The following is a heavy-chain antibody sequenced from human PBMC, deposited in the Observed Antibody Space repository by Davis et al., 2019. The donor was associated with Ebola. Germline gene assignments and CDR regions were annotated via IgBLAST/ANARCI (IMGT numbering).Heavy chain of an antibody. J-gene: IGHJ5*02. Sequence: SETLSLTCAVSGGSISSNTWWSWVRLAPGKGLEWIGEIYHRGSTNYNSSLKSRVTISEDTSKNQFSLKLSSVTAADTAVYYCASMTIFGVAINWVDTWGQGTMVTVSS. CDR3: ASMTIFGVAINWVDT. CDR2: IYHRGST. D-gene: IGHD3-3*01. V-gene: IGHV4-4*02. CDR1: GGSISSNTW.